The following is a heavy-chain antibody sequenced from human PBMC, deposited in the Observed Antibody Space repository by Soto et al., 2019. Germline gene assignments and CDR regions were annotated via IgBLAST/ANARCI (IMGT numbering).Heavy chain of an antibody. V-gene: IGHV4-34*01. J-gene: IGHJ6*02. CDR2: INHSGST. Sequence: SETLSLTCAVYGGSFSGYYWSWIRQPPGKGLEWIGEINHSGSTNYNPSPKSRVTISVDTSKNQFSLKLSSVTAADTAVYYCARGQTDFGWLLYYYYGMDVWGQGTTVTVSS. CDR3: ARGQTDFGWLLYYYYGMDV. CDR1: GGSFSGYY. D-gene: IGHD3-9*01.